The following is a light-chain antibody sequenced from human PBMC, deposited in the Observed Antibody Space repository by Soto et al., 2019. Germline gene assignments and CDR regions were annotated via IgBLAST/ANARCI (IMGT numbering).Light chain of an antibody. CDR3: QSYGTSPTK. Sequence: EIVLTQSPGTLSLSPGERATLSCRASQSVSSSYLGWYQQRPGQAPRLLIYGASIRATGIPDRSSGSGSWTGFTLTISTLEPEDFAVYYCQSYGTSPTKFGQGTKVEIK. J-gene: IGKJ1*01. CDR1: QSVSSSY. CDR2: GAS. V-gene: IGKV3-20*01.